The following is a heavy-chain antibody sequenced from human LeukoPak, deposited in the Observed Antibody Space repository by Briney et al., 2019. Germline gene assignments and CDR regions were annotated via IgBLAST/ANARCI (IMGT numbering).Heavy chain of an antibody. CDR1: GYTFTSYG. Sequence: ASVKVSCKASGYTFTSYGISWVRQAPGQGLEWMGWISAYNGNANYAQKLQGRVTMTTDTSTSTAYMELRSLRSDDTAVYYCARASQAAVYYYGMDVWGQGTTVTVSS. CDR3: ARASQAAVYYYGMDV. D-gene: IGHD6-25*01. CDR2: ISAYNGNA. J-gene: IGHJ6*02. V-gene: IGHV1-18*01.